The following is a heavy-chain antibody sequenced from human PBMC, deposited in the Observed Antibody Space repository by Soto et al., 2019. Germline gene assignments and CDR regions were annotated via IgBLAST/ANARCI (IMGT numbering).Heavy chain of an antibody. J-gene: IGHJ4*02. D-gene: IGHD1-26*01. Sequence: GGSLRLSCAASGFIFSSYGMHWVRQAPGKGLEWVAVISYDGINKYYSDSVKGRFTISRDNSKNTLYLQMNSLRAEDTAVYYCARDKAGALDYWGQGTLVTVSS. V-gene: IGHV3-30*03. CDR2: ISYDGINK. CDR1: GFIFSSYG. CDR3: ARDKAGALDY.